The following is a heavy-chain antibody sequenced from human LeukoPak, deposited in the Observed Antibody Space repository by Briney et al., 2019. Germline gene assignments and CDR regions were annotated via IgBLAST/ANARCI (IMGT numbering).Heavy chain of an antibody. CDR3: ARDAGSYWFDP. CDR1: GFTFSSYW. J-gene: IGHJ5*02. Sequence: GGSLRLSCAASGFTFSSYWMHWVRQAPGKGLVWVSRINSDGSSTSYADSVKGRFTISRDNAKNTLYLRMNSLRAEDTAVYYCARDAGSYWFDPWGQGTLVTVSS. V-gene: IGHV3-74*01. CDR2: INSDGSST. D-gene: IGHD1-26*01.